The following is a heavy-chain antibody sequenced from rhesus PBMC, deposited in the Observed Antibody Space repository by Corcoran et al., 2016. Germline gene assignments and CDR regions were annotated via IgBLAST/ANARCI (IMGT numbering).Heavy chain of an antibody. D-gene: IGHD4-35*01. V-gene: IGHV4-122*02. CDR1: GGSISSGYYY. Sequence: QVQLQESGPGLVKPSETLSLTCAVSGGSISSGYYYWSWIRQPPGKGLEWIGYITNGGSTSNNPSRKGRVTSSRDTSKNHSSRKLSSVTAADTAVYYCASGNGNRDYWGQGVLVTVSS. CDR2: ITNGGST. CDR3: ASGNGNRDY. J-gene: IGHJ4*01.